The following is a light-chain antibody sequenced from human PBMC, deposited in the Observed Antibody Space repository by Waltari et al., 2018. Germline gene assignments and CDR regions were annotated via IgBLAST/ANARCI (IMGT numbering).Light chain of an antibody. J-gene: IGLJ3*02. CDR3: SSYAGSNNWM. V-gene: IGLV2-8*01. CDR2: EAS. CDR1: SRDVGGYNY. Sequence: QSALTQPPSASGSPGQSVTISCTGTSRDVGGYNYVSWYQQHPGKAPKVMVYEASKRPSGVPDRFSGSKSGNTASLTVSGLQAEDEADYYCSSYAGSNNWMFGGGTKLTV.